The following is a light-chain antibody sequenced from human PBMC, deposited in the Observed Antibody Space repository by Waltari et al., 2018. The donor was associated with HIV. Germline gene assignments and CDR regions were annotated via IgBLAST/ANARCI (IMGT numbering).Light chain of an antibody. J-gene: IGKJ2*01. CDR3: QQYGTSPPYT. V-gene: IGKV3-20*01. Sequence: MGVTQSPGTLSLSPGERATLSCSASQNVSSAYLAWYQQKPGQAPRVLIYGASSRATGIPDRFSGSESGTDFTLTISRLDPEDFAVYYCQQYGTSPPYTFGQGTRLDIK. CDR2: GAS. CDR1: QNVSSAY.